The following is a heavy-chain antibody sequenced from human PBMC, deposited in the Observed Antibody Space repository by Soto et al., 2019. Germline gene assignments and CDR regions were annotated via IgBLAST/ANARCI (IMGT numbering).Heavy chain of an antibody. J-gene: IGHJ4*02. D-gene: IGHD1-1*01. CDR2: ISSSRNYV. CDR3: ARVGRMYDPLDY. Sequence: EVQLVESGGGLVKPGGSLRLSCVGSGFTFRNHGMNWVRQAPGKGLEGVWSISSSRNYVHYVDSVKGRLTISRDNDDNSLYLQMNSLRAEDTAVYFCARVGRMYDPLDYWGQGTLVTVSS. CDR1: GFTFRNHG. V-gene: IGHV3-21*02.